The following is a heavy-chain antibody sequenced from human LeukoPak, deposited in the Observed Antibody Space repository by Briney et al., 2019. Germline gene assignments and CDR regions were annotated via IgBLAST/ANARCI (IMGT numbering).Heavy chain of an antibody. CDR3: ARDSAFYGYGVAYYYYGMDV. J-gene: IGHJ6*02. Sequence: PGGSLRLSCAASGFTFSSYWMSWVRQAPGKGLEWVANIKQDGSEKYYVDSVKGRFTFSRDNAKNSLYLQMNSLRAEDTAVYYCARDSAFYGYGVAYYYYGMDVWGQGTTVTVSS. V-gene: IGHV3-7*01. D-gene: IGHD5-18*01. CDR1: GFTFSSYW. CDR2: IKQDGSEK.